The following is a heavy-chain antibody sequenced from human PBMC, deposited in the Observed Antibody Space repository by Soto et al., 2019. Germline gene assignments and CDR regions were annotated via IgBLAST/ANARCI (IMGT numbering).Heavy chain of an antibody. CDR3: ARSPGRSTSLESYYYYYYGMDV. Sequence: QVQLVQSGAEVKKPGSSVKVSCKASGGTFSNYAISWVRQAPGQGLEWMGGIIPISGTANYAQKFQGRVTSTAGESTSTAYMERSSLRSEDTAVYYCARSPGRSTSLESYYYYYYGMDVWGQGTTVTVSS. V-gene: IGHV1-69*01. CDR1: GGTFSNYA. D-gene: IGHD2-2*01. CDR2: IIPISGTA. J-gene: IGHJ6*02.